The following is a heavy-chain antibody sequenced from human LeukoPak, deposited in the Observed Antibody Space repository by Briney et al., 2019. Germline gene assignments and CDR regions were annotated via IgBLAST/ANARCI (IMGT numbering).Heavy chain of an antibody. J-gene: IGHJ4*02. V-gene: IGHV3-21*01. Sequence: GGSLRLSCAASGFTFSSYSMNWVRQAPGKGLEWVSSISSSSSYIYYADSVKGRFTISRDNAKNSLYLQMNSLRAEDTAVYYCARAGGLVTAIARWGQGTLVTVSS. D-gene: IGHD2-21*02. CDR3: ARAGGLVTAIAR. CDR2: ISSSSSYI. CDR1: GFTFSSYS.